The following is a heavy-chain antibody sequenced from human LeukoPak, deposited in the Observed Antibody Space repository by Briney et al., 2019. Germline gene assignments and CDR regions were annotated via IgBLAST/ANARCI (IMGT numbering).Heavy chain of an antibody. CDR3: TTILYDSSGYHYFDY. CDR2: IRSKANSYAT. Sequence: GGSLRLSCAVSGFTFSGSAMHWVRQASGKGLEWVGRIRSKANSYATAYAASVKGRFTISRDDSKNTAYLQMNSLKTEDTAVYYCTTILYDSSGYHYFDYWGQGTLVTVSS. J-gene: IGHJ4*02. CDR1: GFTFSGSA. V-gene: IGHV3-73*01. D-gene: IGHD3-22*01.